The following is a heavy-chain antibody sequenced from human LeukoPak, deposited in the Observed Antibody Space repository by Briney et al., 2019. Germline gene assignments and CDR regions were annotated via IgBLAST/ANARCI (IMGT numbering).Heavy chain of an antibody. Sequence: SETLSLTCTVSGYSISSGYYRGWIRQPPGKGLEWIGSIYHTGSTYYNPSLKSRVTISVDTSKNQFSLKLSSVTAADTAVYYCARDPVHNYWGQGTLVTVSS. J-gene: IGHJ4*02. V-gene: IGHV4-38-2*02. CDR1: GYSISSGYY. CDR2: IYHTGST. CDR3: ARDPVHNY.